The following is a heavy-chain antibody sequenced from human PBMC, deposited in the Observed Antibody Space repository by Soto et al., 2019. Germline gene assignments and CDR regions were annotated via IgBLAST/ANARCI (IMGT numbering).Heavy chain of an antibody. CDR1: GGTFSNDI. CDR3: VRDSPIGSTYSGYDGIDY. CDR2: IIPLLEIA. J-gene: IGHJ4*02. D-gene: IGHD5-12*01. Sequence: QVQVVQSGAEVKKPGSSVKVSCKASGGTFSNDIITWVRQAPGQGLEWMGRIIPLLEIANYAQKFQGRVTITADKSTSTAYMWPNSLRSEDTAVYYCVRDSPIGSTYSGYDGIDYWGQGTLVTVSS. V-gene: IGHV1-69*08.